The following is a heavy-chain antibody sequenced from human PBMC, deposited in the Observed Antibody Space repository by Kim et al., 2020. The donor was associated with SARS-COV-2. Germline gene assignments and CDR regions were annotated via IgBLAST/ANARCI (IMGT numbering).Heavy chain of an antibody. J-gene: IGHJ4*02. Sequence: ADSVKGRFTISRDNAKNSLYLQMNSLRAVDTAVYYCARDRHYGSGSYYGYWGQGTLVTVSS. CDR3: ARDRHYGSGSYYGY. V-gene: IGHV3-21*01. D-gene: IGHD3-10*01.